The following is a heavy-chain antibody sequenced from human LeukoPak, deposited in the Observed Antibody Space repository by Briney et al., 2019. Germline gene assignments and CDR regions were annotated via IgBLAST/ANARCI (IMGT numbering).Heavy chain of an antibody. V-gene: IGHV1-2*02. CDR3: ARGITMIEQDY. CDR1: GYTFTGYY. Sequence: EASVKVSCKASGYTFTGYYMHWVRQAPGQELEWMGCINPNSGGTKYAQKFQGGVTLTRDTSISTAYMELSRLRSDDTAVYYCARGITMIEQDYWGQGTLVTVSS. CDR2: INPNSGGT. D-gene: IGHD3-22*01. J-gene: IGHJ4*02.